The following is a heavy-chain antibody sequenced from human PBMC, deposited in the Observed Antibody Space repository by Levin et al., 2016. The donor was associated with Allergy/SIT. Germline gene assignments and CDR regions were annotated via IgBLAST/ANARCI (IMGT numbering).Heavy chain of an antibody. Sequence: WIRQPPGKGLEWVAVISYDGSNKYYADSVKGRFTISRDNSKNTLYLQMNSLRAEDTAVYYCAKSHRGMVYAPVGDAFDIWGQGTMVTVSS. J-gene: IGHJ3*02. V-gene: IGHV3-30*18. CDR2: ISYDGSNK. CDR3: AKSHRGMVYAPVGDAFDI. D-gene: IGHD2-8*01.